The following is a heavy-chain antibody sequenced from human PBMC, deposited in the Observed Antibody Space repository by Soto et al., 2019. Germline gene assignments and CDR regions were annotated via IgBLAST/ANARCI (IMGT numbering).Heavy chain of an antibody. CDR3: ATQGFYRMGV. J-gene: IGHJ6*02. V-gene: IGHV4-30-2*01. CDR1: GGSISSGGYS. Sequence: PSETLSLTCAVSGGSISSGGYSWSWIRQPPGKGLEWIGYIYHSGTTYYNPSLKSRVTISVDTSKNQFSLKLNSVTAADTAMFYCATQGFYRMGVWGQGTTVTVSS. CDR2: IYHSGTT.